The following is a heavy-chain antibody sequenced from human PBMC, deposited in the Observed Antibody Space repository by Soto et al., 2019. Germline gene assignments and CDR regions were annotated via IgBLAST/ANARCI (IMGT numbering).Heavy chain of an antibody. CDR3: ARGASLYGSGTYEDWFDP. CDR2: IYYSGST. Sequence: PSETLSLTCTVSGGSVSSGNYYWSWIRQPPGKGLEWIGYIYYSGSTNYNPSLKSRVTISVDTSKTQFSLKVSAVTAADTAVYYCARGASLYGSGTYEDWFDPWGQGTLVTVSS. CDR1: GGSVSSGNYY. V-gene: IGHV4-61*01. J-gene: IGHJ5*02. D-gene: IGHD3-10*01.